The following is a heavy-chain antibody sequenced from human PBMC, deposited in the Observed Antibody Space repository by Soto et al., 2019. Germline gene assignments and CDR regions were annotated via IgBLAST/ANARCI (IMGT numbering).Heavy chain of an antibody. D-gene: IGHD2-8*02. CDR1: GFTFTNYY. J-gene: IGHJ4*02. CDR3: ARELEVGTFLYYFDF. V-gene: IGHV3-11*06. Sequence: PGGSLRLSCAASGFTFTNYYISWIRQAPGKGLEWVSYISANNIYTNYADSVKGRFTISRDNGKNSVYLQMNGLRAEDTAVYYCARELEVGTFLYYFDFWGQGALVTVSS. CDR2: ISANNIYT.